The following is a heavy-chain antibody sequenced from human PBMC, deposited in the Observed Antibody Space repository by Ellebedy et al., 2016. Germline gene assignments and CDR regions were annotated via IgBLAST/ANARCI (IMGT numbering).Heavy chain of an antibody. CDR2: ISSSSSYT. D-gene: IGHD5-24*01. CDR3: ARDRSSGRGGRWLPRDGMDV. J-gene: IGHJ6*02. V-gene: IGHV3-21*05. Sequence: GGSLRLSXAASGFTFSSYGMHWVRQAPGKGLEWVSYISSSSSYTNYADSVKGRFTISRDNAKNSLYLQMNSLRAEDTAVYYCARDRSSGRGGRWLPRDGMDVWGQGTTVTVSS. CDR1: GFTFSSYG.